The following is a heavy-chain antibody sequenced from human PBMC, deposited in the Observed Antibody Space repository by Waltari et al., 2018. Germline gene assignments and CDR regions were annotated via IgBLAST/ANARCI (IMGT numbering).Heavy chain of an antibody. CDR3: AKEGLGGDRQFDY. CDR2: VSGPSTYT. D-gene: IGHD2-21*02. CDR1: GFMFSSYA. V-gene: IGHV3-21*06. Sequence: EVQLAESGGGLVQPGGSLRLSCVASGFMFSSYAMNWVRQAPVKGLEWVSSVSGPSTYTFYSDSVKGRFTISRDNAKNSVFLQMNGLRDDDTAIYYCAKEGLGGDRQFDYWGQGTLVRVSS. J-gene: IGHJ4*02.